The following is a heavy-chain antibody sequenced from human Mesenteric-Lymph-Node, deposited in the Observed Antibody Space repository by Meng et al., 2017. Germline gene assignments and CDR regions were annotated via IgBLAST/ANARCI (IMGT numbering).Heavy chain of an antibody. J-gene: IGHJ4*02. CDR3: TRVLGGKYYDYVWGSYLDY. CDR1: GFTFGDYA. CDR2: IRSKAYGGTT. D-gene: IGHD3-16*01. V-gene: IGHV3-49*03. Sequence: GESLKISCTASGFTFGDYAMSWFRQAPGKGLEWVGFIRSKAYGGTTEYAASVKGRFTISRDDSKSIAYLQVNSLKTEDTAVYYCTRVLGGKYYDYVWGSYLDYWGKGTLVTVSS.